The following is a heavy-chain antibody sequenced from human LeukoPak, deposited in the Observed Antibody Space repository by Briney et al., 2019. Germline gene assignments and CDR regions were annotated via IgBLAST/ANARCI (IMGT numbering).Heavy chain of an antibody. CDR3: ARLADILSGYFDY. V-gene: IGHV1-69*06. D-gene: IGHD3-9*01. CDR2: IIPIFGTA. CDR1: GGTFSSYA. J-gene: IGHJ4*02. Sequence: SVKVSCKASGGTFSSYAISWERQAPGQGLEWMGGIIPIFGTANYAQEFQGRVTITADKSTSTAYMELSSLRSEDTAVYYCARLADILSGYFDYWGQGTLVTVSS.